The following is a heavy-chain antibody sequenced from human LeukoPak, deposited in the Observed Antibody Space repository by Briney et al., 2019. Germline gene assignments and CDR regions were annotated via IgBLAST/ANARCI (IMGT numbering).Heavy chain of an antibody. CDR2: IYPGDSDT. D-gene: IGHD3-22*01. J-gene: IGHJ4*02. V-gene: IGHV5-51*01. CDR3: ARQEDYYDSSGYYSHFDY. CDR1: GYSFTSYW. Sequence: GESLKISCKGSGYSFTSYWIGWVRQMPGKGLEWMGIIYPGDSDTRYSPSFQGQVTISADKSNTTAYLQWSSLKASDTAMYYCARQEDYYDSSGYYSHFDYWGQGTLVTVSS.